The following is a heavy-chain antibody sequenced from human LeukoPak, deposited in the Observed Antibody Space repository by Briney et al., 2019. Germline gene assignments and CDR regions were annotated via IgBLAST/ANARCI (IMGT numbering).Heavy chain of an antibody. CDR3: ASDGDYVWGSYRYDY. V-gene: IGHV4-39*07. J-gene: IGHJ4*02. Sequence: PSETLSLTCTISGDSIGRINYFWGWIRQAPGKGLEWIVSMSYSGHTYYNPSLKSRVTTSIDTSKNQLSLNLKSVTAADTAVYYCASDGDYVWGSYRYDYWGQGTLVTVSS. CDR2: MSYSGHT. D-gene: IGHD3-16*02. CDR1: GDSIGRINYF.